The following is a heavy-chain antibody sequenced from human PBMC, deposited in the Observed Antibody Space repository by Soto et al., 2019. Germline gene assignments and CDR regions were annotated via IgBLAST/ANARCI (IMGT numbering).Heavy chain of an antibody. V-gene: IGHV1-69*13. CDR3: ARYDSSGYYQFDY. CDR1: GGTFSSYA. CDR2: IIPIFGTA. J-gene: IGHJ4*02. Sequence: SVKVSCKASGGTFSSYAISWVRQAPGQGLEWMGGIIPIFGTANYAQKFQGRVTITADESTSTAYMELSGLRSEDTAVYYCARYDSSGYYQFDYWGQGTLVTVSS. D-gene: IGHD3-22*01.